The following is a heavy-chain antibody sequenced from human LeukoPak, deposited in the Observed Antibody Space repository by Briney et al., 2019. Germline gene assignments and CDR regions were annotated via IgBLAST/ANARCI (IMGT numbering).Heavy chain of an antibody. J-gene: IGHJ4*02. V-gene: IGHV3-23*01. Sequence: PGASLRLTCAASGFTFSNYAMSWVRQAPGKGLEWVSAITGSGGGTYYAASVKGRFTISRDNSKNTLYLQMNSLRADDTAVYYCAKWGDYDVLTGYYDPDYWGQGTLVTVSS. CDR3: AKWGDYDVLTGYYDPDY. D-gene: IGHD3-9*01. CDR2: ITGSGGGT. CDR1: GFTFSNYA.